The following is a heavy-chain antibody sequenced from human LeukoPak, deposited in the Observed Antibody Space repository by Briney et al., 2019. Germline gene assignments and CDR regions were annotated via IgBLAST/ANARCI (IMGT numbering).Heavy chain of an antibody. CDR3: AKETYYYDSSGYLYYFDY. CDR1: GFTFSSYG. CDR2: IWYDGSNK. J-gene: IGHJ4*02. Sequence: GRSLRLSCAASGFTFSSYGMHWVRQAPGKGLEWVAVIWYDGSNKYYADSVKGRFTISRDNSKNTLYLQMNSLRAEDTAVYYCAKETYYYDSSGYLYYFDYWGQGTLVTVSS. D-gene: IGHD3-22*01. V-gene: IGHV3-33*06.